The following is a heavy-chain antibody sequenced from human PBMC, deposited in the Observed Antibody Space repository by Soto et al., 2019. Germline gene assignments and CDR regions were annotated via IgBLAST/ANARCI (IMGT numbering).Heavy chain of an antibody. V-gene: IGHV4-34*01. D-gene: IGHD2-15*01. CDR1: GGSFSGYY. CDR3: ARRATVWVTVVTGYFDY. J-gene: IGHJ4*02. Sequence: NPSETLSLTCAVYGGSFSGYYWSWIRQPPGKGLEWIEEINHSGSTNYNPSLKSRVTISVDTSKNQFSLKLSSVPAADTAVYYCARRATVWVTVVTGYFDYWGQGTLVTGSS. CDR2: INHSGST.